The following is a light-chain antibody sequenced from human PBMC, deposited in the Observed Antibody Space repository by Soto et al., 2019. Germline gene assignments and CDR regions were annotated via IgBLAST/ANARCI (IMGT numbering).Light chain of an antibody. CDR2: DAS. J-gene: IGKJ1*01. CDR1: QSISSW. V-gene: IGKV1-5*01. CDR3: QQYNSYSPWT. Sequence: DIQITQSPSTLSASVGDRVTITCRASQSISSWLAWYQQKPGTAPKLLIYDASSLESGVPSRFSGSGSVTEFTLTISSLQPDDFATYNCQQYNSYSPWTLGQGTKVEIK.